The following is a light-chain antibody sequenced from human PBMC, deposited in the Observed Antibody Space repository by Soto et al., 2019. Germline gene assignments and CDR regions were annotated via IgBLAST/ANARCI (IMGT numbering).Light chain of an antibody. J-gene: IGKJ1*01. CDR3: QQYESSPRT. CDR2: GAS. V-gene: IGKV3-20*01. Sequence: EIVLTQSPDTLSLSPGEIATLSFSASQSVSSIYLGWYQQKPGQAPRLLIYGASSRATGIPDRFSASGSGTDFTLTISRLEPEDFAVYYCQQYESSPRTFGQGTKVDIK. CDR1: QSVSSIY.